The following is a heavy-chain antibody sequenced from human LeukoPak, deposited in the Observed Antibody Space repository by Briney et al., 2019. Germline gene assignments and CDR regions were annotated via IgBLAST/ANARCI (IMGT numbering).Heavy chain of an antibody. CDR1: GFTFSSYA. J-gene: IGHJ5*02. D-gene: IGHD2-15*01. CDR3: ARDPRGYCSGGSCYPTWFDP. CDR2: ISYDGSNK. Sequence: GGSLRLSCAASGFTFSSYAMHGVRQAPGKGLEWVAVISYDGSNKYYADSVKGRFTISRDNSKNTLYLQMNSLRAEDTAVYYCARDPRGYCSGGSCYPTWFDPWGQGTLVTVSS. V-gene: IGHV3-30*01.